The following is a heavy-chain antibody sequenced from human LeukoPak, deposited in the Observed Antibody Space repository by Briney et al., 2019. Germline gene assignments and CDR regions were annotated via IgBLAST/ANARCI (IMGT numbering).Heavy chain of an antibody. Sequence: ASVKVSCKVSGYTLTELSMHWVRQAPGKGLEWMGGFDPEDGETIYAQKFQGRVTMTEDTSTDTAYMELSSLRSEDTAVYYCARGGGSYGDYSLWLGYWGQGTLVTVSS. CDR2: FDPEDGET. CDR1: GYTLTELS. CDR3: ARGGGSYGDYSLWLGY. V-gene: IGHV1-24*01. D-gene: IGHD4-17*01. J-gene: IGHJ4*02.